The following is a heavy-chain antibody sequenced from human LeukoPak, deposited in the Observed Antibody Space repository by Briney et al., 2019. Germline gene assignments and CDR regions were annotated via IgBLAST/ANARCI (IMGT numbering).Heavy chain of an antibody. Sequence: SETLSLTCAVSGYSISSGYYWGWIRQPPGKGLEWIGTIYHNGNTYYNPSLKSRVTISVDTSKNQFSLKLSSVTAADAAVYYCARVRYNYGDSDYWGQGTLVTVSS. D-gene: IGHD5-18*01. J-gene: IGHJ4*02. CDR3: ARVRYNYGDSDY. CDR2: IYHNGNT. V-gene: IGHV4-38-2*01. CDR1: GYSISSGYY.